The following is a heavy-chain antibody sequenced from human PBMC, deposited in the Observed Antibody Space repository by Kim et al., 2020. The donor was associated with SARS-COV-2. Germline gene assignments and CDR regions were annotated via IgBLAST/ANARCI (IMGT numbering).Heavy chain of an antibody. D-gene: IGHD4-17*01. CDR2: VSGSGDST. Sequence: GGSLRLSCAASGFTFRSYIMTWVRQAPGKGLEWVSAVSGSGDSTYYADSVKGRFTISRDNPKNTVYLQMNSLRADDTAVYYCAKDPGTVTKDAFNSWGHGTMVTVAS. V-gene: IGHV3-23*01. CDR1: GFTFRSYI. J-gene: IGHJ3*02. CDR3: AKDPGTVTKDAFNS.